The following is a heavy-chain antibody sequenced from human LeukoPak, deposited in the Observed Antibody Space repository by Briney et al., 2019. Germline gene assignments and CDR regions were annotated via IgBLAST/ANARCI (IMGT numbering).Heavy chain of an antibody. CDR1: GFTFSSYA. CDR2: ISYDGSNK. Sequence: GGSLRLSCAASGFTFSSYAMHWVRQAPGKGLAWVAVISYDGSNKYYADSVKGRFTISRDNSKNTLYLQMNSLRAEDTAVYYCARDVGCSSTSCYTGHSYGFVSQGYWGQGTLVTVSS. D-gene: IGHD2-2*02. V-gene: IGHV3-30-3*01. CDR3: ARDVGCSSTSCYTGHSYGFVSQGY. J-gene: IGHJ4*02.